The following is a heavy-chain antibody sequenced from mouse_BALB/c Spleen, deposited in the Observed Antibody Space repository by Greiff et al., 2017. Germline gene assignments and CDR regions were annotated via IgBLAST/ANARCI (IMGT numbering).Heavy chain of an antibody. Sequence: EVQLVESGPGLVKPSQSLSLTCTVTGYSITSDYAWNWIRQFPGNKLEWMGYISYSGSTSYNPSLKSRISITRDTSKNQFFLQLNSVTTEDTATYYCARGLLDYAMDYWGQGTSVTVSS. CDR3: ARGLLDYAMDY. J-gene: IGHJ4*01. D-gene: IGHD2-3*01. CDR2: ISYSGST. V-gene: IGHV3-2*02. CDR1: GYSITSDYA.